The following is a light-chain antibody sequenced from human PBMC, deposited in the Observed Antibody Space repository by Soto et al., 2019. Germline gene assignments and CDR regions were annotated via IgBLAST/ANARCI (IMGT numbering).Light chain of an antibody. J-gene: IGKJ4*01. CDR3: QQRTNWLT. CDR1: QSVTWY. Sequence: EIVLTQSPATLSLSPGERATLSCRASQSVTWYLALYQQKPGQAPRPLIYDATNRATGIPARFSVSGSGTDFTLTISSLEPEDFAVYYCQQRTNWLTFGGGTRVEI. CDR2: DAT. V-gene: IGKV3-11*01.